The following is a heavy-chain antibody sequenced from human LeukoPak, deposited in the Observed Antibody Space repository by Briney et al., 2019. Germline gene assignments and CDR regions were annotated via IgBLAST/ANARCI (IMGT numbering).Heavy chain of an antibody. CDR2: ISSDSGYI. J-gene: IGHJ6*03. CDR3: ARSTRKRDDESYYFYYMDV. Sequence: GGSLRLSCAASGFSLSSNSMNWVRQAPGKGLEWVSSISSDSGYIYYADSIKGRFTISRDNAENSLYLQMNSLRAEDTAVYFCARSTRKRDDESYYFYYMDVWGKGTTVTVSS. V-gene: IGHV3-21*01. CDR1: GFSLSSNS. D-gene: IGHD3-3*01.